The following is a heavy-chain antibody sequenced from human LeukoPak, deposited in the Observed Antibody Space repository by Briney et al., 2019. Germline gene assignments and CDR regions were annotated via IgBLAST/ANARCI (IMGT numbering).Heavy chain of an antibody. Sequence: GGSLRLSCVASGFSFSYYGMHWVRQAPGKGLEWVAFIRYDGSNKYYADSVKGRFTISRDNSKNTLYLQMNSLRAEDTAVYYCAKDSVGASINYFDYWGQGTLVTVSS. CDR3: AKDSVGASINYFDY. CDR1: GFSFSYYG. D-gene: IGHD1-26*01. V-gene: IGHV3-30*02. J-gene: IGHJ4*02. CDR2: IRYDGSNK.